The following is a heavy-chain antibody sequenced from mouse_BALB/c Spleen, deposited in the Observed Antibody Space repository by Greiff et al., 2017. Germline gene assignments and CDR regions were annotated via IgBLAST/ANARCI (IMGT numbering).Heavy chain of an antibody. CDR2: IWWDDDK. Sequence: QVTLKESGPGILQPSQTLSLTCSFSGFSLSTSGMGVGWIRQPSGKGLEWLAHIWWDDDKRYNPALKSRLTISKDTSSNQVFLKIASVDTADTATYYCARIHYGSSYDAMDYWGQGTSVTVSS. J-gene: IGHJ4*01. CDR3: ARIHYGSSYDAMDY. CDR1: GFSLSTSGMG. V-gene: IGHV8-8*01. D-gene: IGHD1-1*01.